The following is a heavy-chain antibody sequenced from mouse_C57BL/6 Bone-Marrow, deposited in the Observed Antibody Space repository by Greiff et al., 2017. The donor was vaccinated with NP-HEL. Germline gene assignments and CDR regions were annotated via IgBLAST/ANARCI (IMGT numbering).Heavy chain of an antibody. CDR1: GFNIKDYY. CDR3: ARDYGSVYYYAMDY. Sequence: EVKLVESGAELVKPGASVKLSCTASGFNIKDYYMHWVKQRTEQGLEWIGRIDPEDGETKYAPKFQGKATITADTTSNTAYLQLSGLTSEDTAVYYCARDYGSVYYYAMDYWGQGTSVTVSS. CDR2: IDPEDGET. D-gene: IGHD1-1*01. V-gene: IGHV14-2*01. J-gene: IGHJ4*01.